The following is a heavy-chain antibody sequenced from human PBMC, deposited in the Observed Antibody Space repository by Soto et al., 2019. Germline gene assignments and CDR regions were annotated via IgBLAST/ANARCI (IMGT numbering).Heavy chain of an antibody. V-gene: IGHV1-69*13. CDR1: GDAFSSYA. D-gene: IGHD3-22*01. Sequence: GVSVNLSCKASGDAFSSYAISWVLQAPGQGLEWMGGIIPIFGTANYAQKFQGRVTITADESTSTAYMELSSLRSEDTAVYYCASVKYYYDSSGQSAAFDIWGQGTMVTVSS. CDR3: ASVKYYYDSSGQSAAFDI. J-gene: IGHJ3*02. CDR2: IIPIFGTA.